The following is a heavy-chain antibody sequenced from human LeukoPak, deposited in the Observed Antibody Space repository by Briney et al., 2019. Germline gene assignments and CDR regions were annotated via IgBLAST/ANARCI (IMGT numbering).Heavy chain of an antibody. CDR2: IKEDGGEN. CDR3: TRDCESYCGIEPSDY. J-gene: IGHJ4*02. D-gene: IGHD2-21*01. CDR1: GFTFSRYW. Sequence: GGSLRLSCAASGFTFSRYWKSWVREAPGEGVEGVANIKEDGGENYYVDSVKGRFTISSDDAKNSLYLQMNSMRAEDTAMYYCTRDCESYCGIEPSDYWGQGTLVTVSS. V-gene: IGHV3-7*01.